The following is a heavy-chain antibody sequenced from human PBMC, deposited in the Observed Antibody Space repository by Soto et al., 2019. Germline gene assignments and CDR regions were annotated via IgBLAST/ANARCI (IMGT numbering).Heavy chain of an antibody. J-gene: IGHJ5*02. CDR3: ATNGRAAAMYNWVDP. CDR1: GFTFSSYA. D-gene: IGHD6-13*01. Sequence: EVQLLESGGGLVQPGGSLRLSCTGSGFTFSSYAMNWVRQAPGKGLECVSTISGSGGTTYYADSVKGRFTISRDNSKNTRYLQVSSLRAEDTAVYYGATNGRAAAMYNWVDPWGQGTLVPVSS. CDR2: ISGSGGTT. V-gene: IGHV3-23*01.